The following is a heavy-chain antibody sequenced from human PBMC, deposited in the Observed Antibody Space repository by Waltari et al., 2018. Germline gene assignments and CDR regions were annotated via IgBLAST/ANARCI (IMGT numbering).Heavy chain of an antibody. D-gene: IGHD5-12*01. J-gene: IGHJ4*02. CDR3: AGGVVATDIDY. CDR1: GYTLTELS. CDR2: IIPIFGTA. Sequence: QVQLVQSGAEVKKPGASVKVSCKVSGYTLTELSMHWVRQAPGQGLEWMGGIIPIFGTANYAQKFQGRVTITTDESTSTAYMELSSLRSEDTAVYYCAGGVVATDIDYWGQGTLVTVSS. V-gene: IGHV1-69*05.